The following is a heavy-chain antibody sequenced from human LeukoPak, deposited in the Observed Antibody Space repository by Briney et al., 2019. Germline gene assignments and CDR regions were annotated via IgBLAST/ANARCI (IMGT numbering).Heavy chain of an antibody. Sequence: GGSLRLSCAASGFTFDDYATHWVRQAPGKGLEWVSGISWNSGSIGYADSVKGRFTISRDNAKNSLYLQMNSLRAEDTALYYCAKDAASGGALDYWGQGTLVTVSS. V-gene: IGHV3-9*01. J-gene: IGHJ4*02. D-gene: IGHD3-10*01. CDR1: GFTFDDYA. CDR3: AKDAASGGALDY. CDR2: ISWNSGSI.